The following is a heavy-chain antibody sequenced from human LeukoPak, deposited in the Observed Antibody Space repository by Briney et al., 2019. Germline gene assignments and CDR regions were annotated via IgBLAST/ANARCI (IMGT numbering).Heavy chain of an antibody. CDR3: ARERPWYDGGDYGLGRPKRDAFDI. CDR1: GFTFRSYG. Sequence: GGSLRLSCAASGFTFRSYGMHWVRQAPGKGLEWVAVISYDGSNKYYADSVKGRFTISRDNSKNTLYLQMNSLRAEDTAVYYCARERPWYDGGDYGLGRPKRDAFDIWGQGTMVTVSS. V-gene: IGHV3-30*03. D-gene: IGHD4-17*01. CDR2: ISYDGSNK. J-gene: IGHJ3*02.